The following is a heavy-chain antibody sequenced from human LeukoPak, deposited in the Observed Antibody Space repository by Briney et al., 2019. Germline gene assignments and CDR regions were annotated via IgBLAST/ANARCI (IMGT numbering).Heavy chain of an antibody. V-gene: IGHV4-59*01. CDR1: GGSITDYH. J-gene: IGHJ5*02. CDR2: VYNRGTT. Sequence: SETLSLTCTVSGGSITDYHWTWIRQPPGQRLEYIGYVYNRGTTFYNPSLKGRVTISADTSKKQFFLKVNSMTAADTAVYYCARGAGGYRFDPWGQGTLVTVSS. CDR3: ARGAGGYRFDP. D-gene: IGHD1-1*01.